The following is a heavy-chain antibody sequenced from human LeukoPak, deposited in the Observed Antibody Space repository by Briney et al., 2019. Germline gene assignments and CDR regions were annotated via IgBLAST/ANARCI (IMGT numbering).Heavy chain of an antibody. V-gene: IGHV4-34*10. CDR1: GGSFSGYY. D-gene: IGHD6-25*01. J-gene: IGHJ4*02. CDR2: VLLDGRT. CDR3: AREGGFYRPLDY. Sequence: SESLSLTCAVYGGSFSGYYWSWIRQPPGKGLEWIGEVLLDGRTTFNPSLKSRLTMSVDLSENHVSLKLTSVTAADTAVYYCAREGGFYRPLDYSGQGTLVTVS.